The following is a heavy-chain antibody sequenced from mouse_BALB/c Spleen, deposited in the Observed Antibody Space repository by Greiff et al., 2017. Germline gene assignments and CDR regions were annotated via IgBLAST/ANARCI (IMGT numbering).Heavy chain of an antibody. Sequence: VMLVESGPGLVAPSQSLSITCTVSGFSLTSYGVHWVRQPPGKGLEWLGVIWAGGSTNYNSALMSRLSISKDNSKSQVFLKMNSLQTDDTAMYYCARDRGLPRYYFDYWGQGTTLTVSS. CDR3: ARDRGLPRYYFDY. CDR1: GFSLTSYG. D-gene: IGHD5-5*01. CDR2: IWAGGST. J-gene: IGHJ2*01. V-gene: IGHV2-9*02.